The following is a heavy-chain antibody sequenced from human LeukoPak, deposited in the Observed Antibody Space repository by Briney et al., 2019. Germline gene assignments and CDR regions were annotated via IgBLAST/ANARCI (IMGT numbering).Heavy chain of an antibody. V-gene: IGHV4-39*07. Sequence: PSETLSLTCTVSGGSISSSSYYWGWIRQPPGKGLEWIGSIYYSGSTNYNPSLKSRVTISVDTSKNQFSLKLSSVTAADTAVYYCARGPYYYDSSGYYHGYFQHWGQGTLVTVSS. CDR2: IYYSGST. CDR1: GGSISSSSYY. D-gene: IGHD3-22*01. J-gene: IGHJ1*01. CDR3: ARGPYYYDSSGYYHGYFQH.